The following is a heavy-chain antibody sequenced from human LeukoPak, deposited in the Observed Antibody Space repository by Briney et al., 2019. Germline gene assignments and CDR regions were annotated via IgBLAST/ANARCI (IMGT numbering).Heavy chain of an antibody. V-gene: IGHV4-59*01. J-gene: IGHJ6*04. Sequence: SETLSLICTVWGGFISSYYWICIRQPPGKGLECIGYIYYSGSTNYNPSLKGRVPISVDTSKHQFSLKLSSVTAADTAVYYCARRQIAVAGTVDYGMDVWGKGTTVTVSS. CDR1: GGFISSYY. CDR2: IYYSGST. CDR3: ARRQIAVAGTVDYGMDV. D-gene: IGHD6-19*01.